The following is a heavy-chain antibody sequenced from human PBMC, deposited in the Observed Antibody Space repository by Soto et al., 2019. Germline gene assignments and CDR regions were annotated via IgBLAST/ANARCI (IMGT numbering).Heavy chain of an antibody. CDR1: GGSISSRSYS. CDR2: IYYIGLS. Sequence: SETLSLTFPVSGGSISSRSYSWGWIRQPPGKGLEWIASIYYIGLSYYNPSLKSRVSISADTSKNQFSLKLNSVTAADTAVYYCARPPTANLDAFEIVGQGTQVNVSS. J-gene: IGHJ3*02. V-gene: IGHV4-39*01. D-gene: IGHD7-27*01. CDR3: ARPPTANLDAFEI.